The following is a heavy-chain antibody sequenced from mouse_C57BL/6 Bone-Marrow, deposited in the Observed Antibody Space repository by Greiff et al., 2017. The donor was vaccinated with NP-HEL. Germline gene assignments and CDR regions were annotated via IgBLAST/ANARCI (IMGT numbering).Heavy chain of an antibody. CDR1: GYTFTDYY. Sequence: VQLKQSGPVLMKPGASVKMSCKASGYTFTDYYMNWVKQSHGKSLEWIGVINPYNGGTSYNQKFKGKATLTVDKSSSTAYMQLNSLTSEDSAVYYCARPVVEGYWGQGTTLTVSS. V-gene: IGHV1-19*01. CDR3: ARPVVEGY. CDR2: INPYNGGT. J-gene: IGHJ2*01. D-gene: IGHD1-1*01.